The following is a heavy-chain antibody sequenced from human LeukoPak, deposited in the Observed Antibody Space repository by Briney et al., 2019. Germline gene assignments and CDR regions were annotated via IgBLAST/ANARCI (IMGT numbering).Heavy chain of an antibody. CDR1: GFTFSSYA. V-gene: IGHV3-23*01. J-gene: IGHJ4*02. Sequence: GGSLRLSCAASGFTFSSYAMSWVRQAPGKGLEWVSAISGSGGSTYYADSVKGRFTISRDISKNTLYLQMNSLRAEDTAVYYCAKLGYCSGGSCYSEFPPDYWGQGTLVTVSS. CDR3: AKLGYCSGGSCYSEFPPDY. D-gene: IGHD2-15*01. CDR2: ISGSGGST.